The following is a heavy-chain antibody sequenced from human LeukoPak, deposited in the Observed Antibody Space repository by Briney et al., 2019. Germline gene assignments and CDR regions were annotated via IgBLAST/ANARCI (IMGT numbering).Heavy chain of an antibody. CDR3: ASPSPTTYDFWSGYYRSRFDY. CDR2: ITPILGIA. D-gene: IGHD3-3*01. Sequence: SVKVSCKASGGTFSSYAISWVRQAPGQGLEWMGRITPILGIANYAQKFQGRVTITADKSTSTAYMELSSLRSEDTAVYYCASPSPTTYDFWSGYYRSRFDYWGQGTLVTVSS. V-gene: IGHV1-69*04. J-gene: IGHJ4*02. CDR1: GGTFSSYA.